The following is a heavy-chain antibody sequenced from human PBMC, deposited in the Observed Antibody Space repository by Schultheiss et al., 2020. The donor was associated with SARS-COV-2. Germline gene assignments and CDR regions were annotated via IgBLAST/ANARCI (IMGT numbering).Heavy chain of an antibody. CDR1: GFTFRSYG. Sequence: GGSLRLSCAASGFTFRSYGMHRVRQAPGKGLEWVAVISYDGSNEYYADSVKGRFTISRDNSKNTLFLHIYSLRAEDTAVYYCAKDQPYDLYYYYGMDVWGQGTTVTVSS. CDR2: ISYDGSNE. J-gene: IGHJ6*02. CDR3: AKDQPYDLYYYYGMDV. V-gene: IGHV3-30*18. D-gene: IGHD5-12*01.